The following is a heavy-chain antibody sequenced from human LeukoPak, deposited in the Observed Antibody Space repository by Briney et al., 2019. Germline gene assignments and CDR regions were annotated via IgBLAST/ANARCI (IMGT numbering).Heavy chain of an antibody. Sequence: SETLSLTWAVSGGSISSCGYYWRWIRQPPGKCLGWIGYIYHSGSTYYTPSLNSRVNISVDRSKNQSSLKLSSVTAADTAVYYCARIEITIFGVEYYYMDVWGKGTTVTVSS. J-gene: IGHJ6*03. CDR2: IYHSGST. CDR1: GGSISSCGYY. CDR3: ARIEITIFGVEYYYMDV. V-gene: IGHV4-30-2*01. D-gene: IGHD3-3*01.